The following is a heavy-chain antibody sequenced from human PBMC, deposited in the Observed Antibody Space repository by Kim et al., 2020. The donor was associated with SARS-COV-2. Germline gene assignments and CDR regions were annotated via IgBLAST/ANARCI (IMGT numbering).Heavy chain of an antibody. CDR3: ARGNYHGMDV. Sequence: STYADSVEGRFTNSRDNAKNTLYLQMNSLRAEDTAVYYCARGNYHGMDVWGQGTTVTVSS. CDR2: S. V-gene: IGHV3-74*01. J-gene: IGHJ6*02.